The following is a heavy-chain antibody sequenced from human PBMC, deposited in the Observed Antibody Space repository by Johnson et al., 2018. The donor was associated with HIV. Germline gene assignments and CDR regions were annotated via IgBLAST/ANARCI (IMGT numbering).Heavy chain of an antibody. CDR3: ARPAYSGTWTDAFDI. Sequence: VQLVESGGGVVQPGRSLRLSCAASGFTFSSYAMHWVRQAPGKGLEWVSGINWSGSSTDYADSVKGRFTISRDHAKSSLYLQMNSLRAEDTALYYCARPAYSGTWTDAFDIWGQGTMVTVSS. J-gene: IGHJ3*02. V-gene: IGHV3-20*04. CDR2: INWSGSST. D-gene: IGHD1-26*01. CDR1: GFTFSSYA.